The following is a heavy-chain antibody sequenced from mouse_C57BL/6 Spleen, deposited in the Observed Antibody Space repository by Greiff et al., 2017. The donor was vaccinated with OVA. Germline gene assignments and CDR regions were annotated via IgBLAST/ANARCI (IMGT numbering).Heavy chain of an antibody. D-gene: IGHD1-1*01. V-gene: IGHV1-15*01. CDR2: IDPETGGT. Sequence: VQLQQSGAELVRPGASVTLSCKASGYTFTDYEMHWVKQTPVHGLEWIGAIDPETGGTAYNQKFKGKARLTADKSSSTAYMELRSLTSEDSAVYYCTRNYYGRGGAMDYWGQGTSVTVSS. CDR3: TRNYYGRGGAMDY. CDR1: GYTFTDYE. J-gene: IGHJ4*01.